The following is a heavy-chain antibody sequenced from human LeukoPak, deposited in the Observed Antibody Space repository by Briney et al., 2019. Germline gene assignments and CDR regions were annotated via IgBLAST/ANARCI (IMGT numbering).Heavy chain of an antibody. D-gene: IGHD1-1*01. CDR3: ARVAKERVGGVYYFDY. Sequence: GGSLRLACAASGFTFSDYDMDWVRQAKGKCLEWVSAIGTAGETYYTIWGENAKNSLYLQMNSLRAGDTAVYYCARVAKERVGGVYYFDYWGQGTLVTVSS. V-gene: IGHV3-13*01. CDR1: GFTFSDYD. J-gene: IGHJ4*02. CDR2: IGTAGET.